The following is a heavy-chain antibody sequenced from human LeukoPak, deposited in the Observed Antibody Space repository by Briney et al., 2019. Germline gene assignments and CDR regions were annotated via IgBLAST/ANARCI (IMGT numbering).Heavy chain of an antibody. CDR1: GYSFTTYW. Sequence: GESLKISCKGSGYSFTTYWIAWVRQMPGKGLEWMGIIYPGDSYTTYSPSFQGQVTISADKSISTAYLQWSSLKASDTAMYYCARGSSSSFDYWGQGTLVTVSS. CDR2: IYPGDSYT. D-gene: IGHD6-6*01. J-gene: IGHJ4*02. CDR3: ARGSSSSFDY. V-gene: IGHV5-51*01.